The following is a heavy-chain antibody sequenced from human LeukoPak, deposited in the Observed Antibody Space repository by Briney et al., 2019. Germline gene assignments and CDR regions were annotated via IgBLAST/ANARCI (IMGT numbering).Heavy chain of an antibody. CDR3: ARGGLVSSSGYYY. J-gene: IGHJ4*02. V-gene: IGHV3-21*01. CDR1: GFTFSSYS. CDR2: ISSSSSYI. Sequence: PGGSLRLSCAASGFTFSSYSMNWVRQAPGKGLEWVSSISSSSSYIYYADSVKGRFTISRDNAKNSLYLQMNSLRAEDTTVYYCARGGLVSSSGYYYWGQGTLVTVSS. D-gene: IGHD3-22*01.